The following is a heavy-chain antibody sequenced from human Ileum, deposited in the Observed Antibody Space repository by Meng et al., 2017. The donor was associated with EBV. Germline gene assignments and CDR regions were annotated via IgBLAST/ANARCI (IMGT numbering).Heavy chain of an antibody. D-gene: IGHD2-2*01. CDR1: CGSISSSSYY. Sequence: LHLQGPGPGMVKPSETLSLTCTVSCGSISSSSYYWGWIRQPPGKGLEWIGSIYYSGSTYYNPSLKSRVTISVDTSKNQFSLKLSSVTAADTAVYYCARSIVVVPAAIYYWGQGTLVTVSS. J-gene: IGHJ4*02. CDR3: ARSIVVVPAAIYY. V-gene: IGHV4-39*01. CDR2: IYYSGST.